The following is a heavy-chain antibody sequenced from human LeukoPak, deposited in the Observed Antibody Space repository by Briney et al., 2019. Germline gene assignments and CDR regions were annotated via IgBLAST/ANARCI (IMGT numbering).Heavy chain of an antibody. D-gene: IGHD3-10*01. CDR1: GYIFTNYW. CDR3: ARQSRDGSKTRGYCFDY. V-gene: IGHV5-51*01. Sequence: GESLKISCQVSGYIFTNYWIGWVRQMPGKGLESLGIIYPADFDTTYSPSFQGQVSISADKSISTVYLQWSSLRASDTAMYYCARQSRDGSKTRGYCFDYWGQGTLVTVSS. CDR2: IYPADFDT. J-gene: IGHJ4*02.